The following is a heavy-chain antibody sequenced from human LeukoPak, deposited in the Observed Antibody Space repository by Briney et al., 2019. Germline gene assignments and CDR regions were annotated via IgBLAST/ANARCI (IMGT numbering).Heavy chain of an antibody. CDR3: ARKSASGNYPLDY. J-gene: IGHJ4*02. D-gene: IGHD3-10*01. V-gene: IGHV3-23*01. Sequence: GGSLRLSCTVSGFTVSSNSMSWVRQAPGKGLEWVSVISADSATTFYADSVKGRFTISRDNAKNTVFLQMSSLRAEDTALYYCARKSASGNYPLDYWGQGTLVTVSS. CDR2: ISADSATT. CDR1: GFTVSSNS.